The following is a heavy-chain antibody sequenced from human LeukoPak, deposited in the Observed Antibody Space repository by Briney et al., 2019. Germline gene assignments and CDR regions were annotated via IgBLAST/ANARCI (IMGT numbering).Heavy chain of an antibody. V-gene: IGHV4-59*01. CDR2: IYYSGST. CDR3: ARESYFFDY. CDR1: GGSISSYY. Sequence: SETLSLTCTISGGSISSYYWSWIRQPPGKGLEWIGYIYYSGSTNYNPSLKSRVTISVDTSKNQFSLKLSSVTAADTAVYYCARESYFFDYWGQGTLVTVSS. J-gene: IGHJ4*02. D-gene: IGHD3-16*02.